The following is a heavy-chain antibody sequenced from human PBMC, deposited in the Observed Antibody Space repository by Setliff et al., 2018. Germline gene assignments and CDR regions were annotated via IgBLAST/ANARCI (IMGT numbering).Heavy chain of an antibody. CDR3: AKGGGRYHSDS. J-gene: IGHJ4*02. D-gene: IGHD1-1*01. V-gene: IGHV4-4*02. CDR1: GESIRSNNW. Sequence: SETLSLTCIVSGESIRSNNWWNWVRQPPGKGLEWIGDIYHDGNDKYTPSVHYSPSLKSRVTISIDKSNNQFSLKLTSMTAADTAVYYCAKGGGRYHSDSWGQGILVTVSS. CDR2: IYHDGND.